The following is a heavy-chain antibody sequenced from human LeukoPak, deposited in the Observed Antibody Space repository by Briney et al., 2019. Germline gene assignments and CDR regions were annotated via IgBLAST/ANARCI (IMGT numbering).Heavy chain of an antibody. D-gene: IGHD3-22*01. V-gene: IGHV1-18*01. J-gene: IGHJ4*02. Sequence: ASVKVSCKASGYTFTSYGISWVRQAPGQGLEWMGWISAYNGNTNYAQKLQGRVTMTTDTSTSTAYMELRSLRSDDTAVYYCARDIRALTYYYDSSGLQFDYWGQGTLVTVSS. CDR2: ISAYNGNT. CDR1: GYTFTSYG. CDR3: ARDIRALTYYYDSSGLQFDY.